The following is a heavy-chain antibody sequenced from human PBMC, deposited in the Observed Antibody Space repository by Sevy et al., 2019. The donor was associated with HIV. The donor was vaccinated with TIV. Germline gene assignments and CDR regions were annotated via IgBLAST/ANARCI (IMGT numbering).Heavy chain of an antibody. D-gene: IGHD2-2*01. V-gene: IGHV1-24*01. CDR2: FDPEDGET. J-gene: IGHJ5*02. Sequence: ASVKVSCKVSGYTLTELSMHWVRQAPGKGLEWMGGFDPEDGETIYAQKFQGRVTMTEDTSTDTAYMELRSLRSEDTAVYYCATDLRHIVVVPAAIRSSWFDPWGQGTLVTVSS. CDR3: ATDLRHIVVVPAAIRSSWFDP. CDR1: GYTLTELS.